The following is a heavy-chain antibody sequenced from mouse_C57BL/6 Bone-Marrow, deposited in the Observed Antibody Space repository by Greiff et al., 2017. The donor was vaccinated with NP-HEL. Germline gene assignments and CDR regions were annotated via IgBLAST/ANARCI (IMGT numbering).Heavy chain of an antibody. D-gene: IGHD2-10*01. Sequence: DVHLVESGGGLVKPGGSLKLSCAASGFTFSDYGMHWVRQAPEKGLEWVAYISSGSSTIYYADTVKGRFTISRDNAKNTLFLQMTSLRSEDTAMYYCARPLLWPHYFDYWGQGTTLTVSS. J-gene: IGHJ2*01. CDR2: ISSGSSTI. CDR1: GFTFSDYG. V-gene: IGHV5-17*01. CDR3: ARPLLWPHYFDY.